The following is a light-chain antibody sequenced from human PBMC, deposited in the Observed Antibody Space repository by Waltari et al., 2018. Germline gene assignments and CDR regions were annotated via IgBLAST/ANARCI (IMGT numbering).Light chain of an antibody. Sequence: DIQMTQSPSCVSASVGEEVTINCRASQDITRWLAWYQQRPGKAPNLLINTASNLQTGVPSRFSGGGSGTDFTLTISSLQPEDFATYYCQQAHSLPLTFGQGTKVEI. CDR1: QDITRW. CDR3: QQAHSLPLT. CDR2: TAS. V-gene: IGKV1-12*01. J-gene: IGKJ1*01.